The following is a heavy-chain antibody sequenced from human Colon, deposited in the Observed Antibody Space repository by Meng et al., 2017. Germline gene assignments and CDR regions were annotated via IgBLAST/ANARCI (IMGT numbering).Heavy chain of an antibody. CDR1: GYIFNPYG. V-gene: IGHV1-18*01. Sequence: QGQLVQSGAEVKKPGASVKVSCKTSGYIFNPYGISWVRQAPGQGLEWMGWITSHNGNTNYAERLQGRVTMTTDTSTSTAYMELNNLKSDDTAMYYCARGVQTLDYWGQGTLVTVSS. J-gene: IGHJ4*02. CDR3: ARGVQTLDY. D-gene: IGHD3-10*01. CDR2: ITSHNGNT.